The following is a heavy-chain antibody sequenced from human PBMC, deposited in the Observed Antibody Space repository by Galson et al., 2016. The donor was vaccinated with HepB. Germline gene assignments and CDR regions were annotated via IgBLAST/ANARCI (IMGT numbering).Heavy chain of an antibody. Sequence: SLRLSCAASGFSFYSFAMGWVRQAPGKGLEWVSGISDSGGNTWDADSVKGRFIISRDHSKNTLYLQLNRLRAEDTAVYYCAKVPLGERKVTFGAVRRKKGITFFDHWGQGTLVTVSS. D-gene: IGHD3-16*01. V-gene: IGHV3-23*01. CDR1: GFSFYSFA. J-gene: IGHJ4*02. CDR3: AKVPLGERKVTFGAVRRKKGITFFDH. CDR2: ISDSGGNT.